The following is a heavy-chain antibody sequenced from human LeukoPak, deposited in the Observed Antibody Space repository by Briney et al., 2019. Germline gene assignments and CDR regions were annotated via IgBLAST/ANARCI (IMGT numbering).Heavy chain of an antibody. Sequence: ASVTVSCKASGYTFTGYYMHWVRPAPGQGLEWMGWINPNSGGTNYAQKFQGRVTMTRDTSISTAYMELSRLRSDDTAVYYCARSRNVDYSFDYWGQGTLVTVSS. CDR3: ARSRNVDYSFDY. CDR2: INPNSGGT. CDR1: GYTFTGYY. J-gene: IGHJ4*02. D-gene: IGHD4-11*01. V-gene: IGHV1-2*02.